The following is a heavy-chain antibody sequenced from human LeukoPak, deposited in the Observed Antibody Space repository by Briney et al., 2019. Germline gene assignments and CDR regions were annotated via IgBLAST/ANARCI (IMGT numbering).Heavy chain of an antibody. CDR1: GRSLSSYY. CDR2: IYYSVST. J-gene: IGHJ6*03. D-gene: IGHD2-15*01. V-gene: IGHV4-59*01. Sequence: PSETVSHTCTVSGRSLSSYYLSWLRQPPGKGLEWIGYIYYSVSTNYNPSLKRRVTISVDTSKNPFSLKLSSVTAADTSVNACARHTLCYCSGGSCNYYYMDVWGKGTTVTVSS. CDR3: ARHTLCYCSGGSCNYYYMDV.